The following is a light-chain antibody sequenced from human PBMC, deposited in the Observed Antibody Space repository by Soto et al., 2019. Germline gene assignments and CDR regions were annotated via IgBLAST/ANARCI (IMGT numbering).Light chain of an antibody. CDR2: EVS. Sequence: SALTQPASVSGSPGQSITISCTGTSSDVGAYNYVSWYQHHPGKAPKLIISEVSNRPSGVSSRFSGSKSGNTASLTISGLQAEDEADCCSRTSSNTYVFGTGTKVTVL. J-gene: IGLJ1*01. CDR1: SSDVGAYNY. CDR3: CSRTSSNTYV. V-gene: IGLV2-14*01.